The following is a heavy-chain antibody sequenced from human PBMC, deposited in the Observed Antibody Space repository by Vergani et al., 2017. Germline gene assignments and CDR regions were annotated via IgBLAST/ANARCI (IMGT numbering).Heavy chain of an antibody. CDR1: GYTFTNYY. J-gene: IGHJ4*02. Sequence: QVLLVQSGAEVKKPGASVRVSCKTSGYTFTNYYIHWVRQAPGQGLEGMGIINPSGGSTTYAQQLQGRSTMTRDTSTSTVYMDLSNLRSEDTAVYYCARPRGDILPPDPRRLDYWGQGTLVTVSS. V-gene: IGHV1-46*03. CDR2: INPSGGST. CDR3: ARPRGDILPPDPRRLDY.